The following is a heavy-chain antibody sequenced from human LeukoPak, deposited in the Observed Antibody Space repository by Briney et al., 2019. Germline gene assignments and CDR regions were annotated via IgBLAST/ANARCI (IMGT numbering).Heavy chain of an antibody. Sequence: SGGSLRLSCTASGFTFSSYAMSWVRQAPGEGLEWVSTISGSADNTNYAEAVKGRFTISRDNSKNTMYLQMNGLRAEDTAVYYCAKQGFGCWGQGTLVTVSS. J-gene: IGHJ4*02. CDR2: ISGSADNT. CDR3: AKQGFGC. CDR1: GFTFSSYA. V-gene: IGHV3-23*01.